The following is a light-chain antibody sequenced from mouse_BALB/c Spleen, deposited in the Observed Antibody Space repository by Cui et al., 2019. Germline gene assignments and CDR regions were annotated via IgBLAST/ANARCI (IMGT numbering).Light chain of an antibody. J-gene: IGKJ4*01. CDR3: QQWSSNPPT. V-gene: IGKV4-68*01. CDR1: SSVSY. Sequence: QIVLTQSRALMSASPGEKVTMTCSASSSVSYMYWYQQKPRSSPKPWIYLTSNLASGVPARFSGSGSGTSYSLTISSMEAEDAATYYCQQWSSNPPTFGSGTKLEIK. CDR2: LTS.